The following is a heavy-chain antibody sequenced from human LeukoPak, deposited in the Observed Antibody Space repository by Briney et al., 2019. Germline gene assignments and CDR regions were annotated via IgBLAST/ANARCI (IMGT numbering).Heavy chain of an antibody. Sequence: ASVKVSCKASGYTFTSYDINWVRQATGQGLEWMGWMNPNSGNTGYAQKFQGRVTMTRNTSISTAYMELSSLRSEDTAVYYCVRNNATHWANEYWGQGTLVTVSS. CDR3: VRNNATHWANEY. V-gene: IGHV1-8*01. J-gene: IGHJ4*02. CDR2: MNPNSGNT. CDR1: GYTFTSYD. D-gene: IGHD7-27*01.